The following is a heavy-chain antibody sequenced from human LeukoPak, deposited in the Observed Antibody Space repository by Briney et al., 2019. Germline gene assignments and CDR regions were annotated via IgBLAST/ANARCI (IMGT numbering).Heavy chain of an antibody. V-gene: IGHV4-59*01. Sequence: KSSETLSLTCTVSGGSISNYYWTWIRQPPGKGLEWIGDIYYSGTTNYNPSLKSRVTISLDTSKNQLSLRLSSVTAADTAVYYCARAGYSWNPGYYFDYWGQGTLVTVSS. CDR3: ARAGYSWNPGYYFDY. CDR1: GGSISNYY. J-gene: IGHJ4*02. CDR2: IYYSGTT. D-gene: IGHD1-1*01.